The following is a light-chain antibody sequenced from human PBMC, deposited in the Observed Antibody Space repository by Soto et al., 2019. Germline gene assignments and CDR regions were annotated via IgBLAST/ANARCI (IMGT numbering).Light chain of an antibody. CDR2: GAS. J-gene: IGKJ2*01. CDR3: QQYGSSVFN. Sequence: ETVLTQSPGTLSLSPGETATFSCRASQSVISDYLAWYQQKPDQAPRLVIYGASGRAAGIPDRFNGSGSGTDFSLTISRLEPEDFAMYYCQQYGSSVFNFGQGTKVDIK. V-gene: IGKV3-20*01. CDR1: QSVISDY.